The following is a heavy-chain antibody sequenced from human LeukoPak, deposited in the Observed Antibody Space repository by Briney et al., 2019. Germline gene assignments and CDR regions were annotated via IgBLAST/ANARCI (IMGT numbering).Heavy chain of an antibody. CDR3: ARAPSPASYSSSWYTNWFDP. V-gene: IGHV1-3*01. CDR2: INAGNGNT. D-gene: IGHD6-13*01. Sequence: ASVKVSCKASGYTFTSYAMHWVRQAPGQRLEWMGWINAGNGNTKYSQKFQGRVTITRDTSASTAYMELSSLRSEDTAVYYCARAPSPASYSSSWYTNWFDPWGQGTLVTVSS. J-gene: IGHJ5*02. CDR1: GYTFTSYA.